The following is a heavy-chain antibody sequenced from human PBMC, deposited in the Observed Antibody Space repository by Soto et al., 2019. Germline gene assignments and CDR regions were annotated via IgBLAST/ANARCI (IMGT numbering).Heavy chain of an antibody. CDR1: GFTFNSYS. J-gene: IGHJ6*02. CDR3: ASIYDYIWGNNYYYYGMDV. V-gene: IGHV3-21*01. CDR2: ISGSSSYI. Sequence: EVQLVESGGGLVKPGESLRLSCAASGFTFNSYSINWVRQAPGKGLEWVSSISGSSSYIYYADSVKGRFTISRDNAKNSLYLQMNSLRVEDTAVYYCASIYDYIWGNNYYYYGMDVWGQGTTVTVSS. D-gene: IGHD3-16*01.